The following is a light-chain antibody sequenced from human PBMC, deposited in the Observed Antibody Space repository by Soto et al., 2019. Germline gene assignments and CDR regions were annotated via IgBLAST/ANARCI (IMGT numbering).Light chain of an antibody. CDR1: SSDVGSYNL. CDR3: CSYAGSSTVV. Sequence: QSVLTQPASVSGSPGQSITISCTGTSSDVGSYNLVSWYQQHPGKAPKLMIYEVSTRPSGVSNRFSGSKSGNTASLTISGLQAEDEAYYYCCSYAGSSTVVFGGGTKLTVL. J-gene: IGLJ2*01. V-gene: IGLV2-23*02. CDR2: EVS.